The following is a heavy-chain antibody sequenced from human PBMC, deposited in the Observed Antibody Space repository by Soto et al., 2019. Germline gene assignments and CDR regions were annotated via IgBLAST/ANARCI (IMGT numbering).Heavy chain of an antibody. J-gene: IGHJ4*02. D-gene: IGHD1-7*01. CDR3: ARAPELLLSDY. CDR1: GFTFSSYA. Sequence: GGSLRLSCAASGFTFSSYAMSWVRQAPGKGLEWVSSISSSSSYIYYADSVKGRFTISRDNAKNSLYLQMNSLRAEDTAVYYCARAPELLLSDYWGQGTLVTVSS. V-gene: IGHV3-21*01. CDR2: ISSSSSYI.